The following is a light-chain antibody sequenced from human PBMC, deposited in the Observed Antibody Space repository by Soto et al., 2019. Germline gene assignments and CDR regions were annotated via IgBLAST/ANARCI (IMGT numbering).Light chain of an antibody. CDR1: SSNIGPNS. CDR3: SAWDDSLNGVV. Sequence: QSVLTQPPSASATPGQRVTLSCSGGSSNIGPNSVNWYQQVPGRAPKLLIYVNNQRPSGVPDRFSASKSGTSASLAISGLQSEDEADYYCSAWDDSLNGVVFGGGTKLTVL. J-gene: IGLJ2*01. V-gene: IGLV1-44*01. CDR2: VNN.